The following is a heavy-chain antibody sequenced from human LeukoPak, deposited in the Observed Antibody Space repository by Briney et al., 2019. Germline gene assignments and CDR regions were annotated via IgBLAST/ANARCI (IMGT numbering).Heavy chain of an antibody. CDR2: IKQDGSEK. CDR1: GFTFSSYW. CDR3: ARGGISIFGVVIYMDV. V-gene: IGHV3-7*01. J-gene: IGHJ6*03. Sequence: GGSLRLSCAASGFTFSSYWMSWVRQAPGKGLEWVANIKQDGSEKYYVDSVKGRFTISRDNAKNSLYLQMNSLRAEDTAVYYCARGGISIFGVVIYMDVWGKGTTVTVSS. D-gene: IGHD3-3*01.